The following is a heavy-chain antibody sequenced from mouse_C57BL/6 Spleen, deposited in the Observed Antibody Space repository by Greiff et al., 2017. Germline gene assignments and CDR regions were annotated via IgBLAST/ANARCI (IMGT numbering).Heavy chain of an antibody. V-gene: IGHV1-82*01. Sequence: VQLQQSGPELVKPGASVKISCKASGYAFSSSWMNWVKQRPGKGLEWIGRIYPGDGDTNYNGKFKGKATLTADKSSSTAYMQLSSLTSEDSAVYFCASKGSVVFDYWGQGTTLTVSS. J-gene: IGHJ2*01. CDR1: GYAFSSSW. CDR2: IYPGDGDT. CDR3: ASKGSVVFDY. D-gene: IGHD3-2*02.